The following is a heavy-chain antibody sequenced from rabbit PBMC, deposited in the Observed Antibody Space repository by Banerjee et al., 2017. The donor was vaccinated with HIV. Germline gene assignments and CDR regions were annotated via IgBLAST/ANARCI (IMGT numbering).Heavy chain of an antibody. J-gene: IGHJ6*01. CDR2: IYAGSSGST. CDR3: ARGAYPGDVGYGYGTILDL. V-gene: IGHV1S45*01. CDR1: GFTLSSSYW. D-gene: IGHD6-1*01. Sequence: QEQLVESGGGLVQPEGSLTLTCTASGFTLSSSYWMYWVRQAPGKGLEWIARIYAGSSGSTYYASWAKGRFTISKTSSTTMTLQMTSLTAADTATYFCARGAYPGDVGYGYGTILDLWGPGTLVTVS.